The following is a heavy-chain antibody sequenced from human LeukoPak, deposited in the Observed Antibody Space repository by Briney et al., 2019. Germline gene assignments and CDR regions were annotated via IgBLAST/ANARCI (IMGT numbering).Heavy chain of an antibody. Sequence: GGSLRLSCAASGFTFSSYAMHWVRQAPGKGLEWVSVIYSGGSTYYADSVKGRFTISRDNSKNTLYLQMNSLRAEDTAVYYCARGMVQDNWFDPWGQGTLVTVSS. CDR3: ARGMVQDNWFDP. V-gene: IGHV3-66*01. CDR2: IYSGGST. CDR1: GFTFSSYA. D-gene: IGHD3-10*01. J-gene: IGHJ5*02.